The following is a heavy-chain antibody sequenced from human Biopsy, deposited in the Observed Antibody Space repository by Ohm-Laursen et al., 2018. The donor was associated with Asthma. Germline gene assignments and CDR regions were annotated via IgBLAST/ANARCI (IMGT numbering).Heavy chain of an antibody. V-gene: IGHV3-20*01. Sequence: SLRLSCSASGFTFDDYGMSWVRQAPGKGLDWVSGINWNGGSTGYADSVKGRFTISRDNAKNSLHLQMNSLRAEDTALYHCGRDMGGFGSGWFPVEFWGQGTLVTVSS. D-gene: IGHD6-19*01. CDR2: INWNGGST. CDR1: GFTFDDYG. CDR3: GRDMGGFGSGWFPVEF. J-gene: IGHJ4*02.